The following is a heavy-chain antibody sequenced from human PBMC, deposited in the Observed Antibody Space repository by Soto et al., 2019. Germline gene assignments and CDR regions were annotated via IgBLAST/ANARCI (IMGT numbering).Heavy chain of an antibody. CDR2: IHHSGYT. V-gene: IGHV4-4*02. J-gene: IGHJ5*02. Sequence: QVQLQESGPGLVKPSETLSLTCAVSSGSIRSNNWWTWVRQPPGKGLEWIGEIHHSGYTNYNPSLKSRVTISVDKSKNQFSLMLTSLTAADTAVYYCANSADYVWFDPWSQGTLVTVSS. D-gene: IGHD4-17*01. CDR3: ANSADYVWFDP. CDR1: SGSIRSNNW.